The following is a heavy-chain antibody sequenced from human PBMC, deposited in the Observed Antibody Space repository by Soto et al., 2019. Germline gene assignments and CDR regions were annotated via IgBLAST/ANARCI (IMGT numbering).Heavy chain of an antibody. CDR2: ISYDGSNK. CDR1: GFTFSSYG. Sequence: PGVSLRLSFAASGFTFSSYGMHWVRQAPGKGLEWVAVISYDGSNKYYADSVKGRFTISRDNSKNTLYLQMNSLRAEDTAVYYCVSIVVVMPQTFDIWGQGTMVTVSS. D-gene: IGHD3-22*01. J-gene: IGHJ3*02. V-gene: IGHV3-30*03. CDR3: VSIVVVMPQTFDI.